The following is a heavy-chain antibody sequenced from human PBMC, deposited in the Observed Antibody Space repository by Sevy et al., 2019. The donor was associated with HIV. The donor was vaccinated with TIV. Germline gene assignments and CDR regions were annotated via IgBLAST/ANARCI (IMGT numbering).Heavy chain of an antibody. V-gene: IGHV3-30*18. Sequence: GGSLRLSCAASGFTFSSYCMHWVRQAPGKGLEWVAVISYDGSNKYYADSVKGRFTISRDNSKNTLYLQMNSLRAEDTAVYCCAKDINKEYSSSSPLFDYWGQGTLVTVSS. CDR3: AKDINKEYSSSSPLFDY. J-gene: IGHJ4*02. CDR1: GFTFSSYC. CDR2: ISYDGSNK. D-gene: IGHD6-6*01.